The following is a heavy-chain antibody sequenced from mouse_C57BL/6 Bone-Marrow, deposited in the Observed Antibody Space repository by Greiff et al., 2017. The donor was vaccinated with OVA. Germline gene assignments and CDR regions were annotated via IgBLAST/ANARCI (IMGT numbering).Heavy chain of an antibody. CDR3: TRLLDAMDY. CDR1: GFTFSSYA. D-gene: IGHD2-1*01. J-gene: IGHJ4*01. Sequence: EVQVVESGEGLVKPGGSLKLSCAASGFTFSSYAMSWVRQTPEKRLEWVAYISSGGDYIYYADTVKGRFTIYRDNARNTLYLQMSRLKYEDTAMYYCTRLLDAMDYWGQGTSVTVSS. V-gene: IGHV5-9-1*02. CDR2: ISSGGDYI.